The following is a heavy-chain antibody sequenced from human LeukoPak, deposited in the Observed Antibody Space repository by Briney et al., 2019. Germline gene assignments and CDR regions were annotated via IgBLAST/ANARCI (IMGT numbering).Heavy chain of an antibody. V-gene: IGHV3-21*01. CDR2: ISSSSGYI. CDR3: ARETPDSSGWD. D-gene: IGHD6-19*01. J-gene: IGHJ4*02. Sequence: GGSLRLSCAASGFIFSSYCMNWVRQAPGKGLERVSSISSSSGYIYYADSVMGRFTIPRDNAKNSLYLQMNSLRAEDTAVYYCARETPDSSGWDWGQGTLVTVSS. CDR1: GFIFSSYC.